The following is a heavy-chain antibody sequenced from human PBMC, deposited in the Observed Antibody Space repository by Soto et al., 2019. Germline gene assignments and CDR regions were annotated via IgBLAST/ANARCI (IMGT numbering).Heavy chain of an antibody. V-gene: IGHV5-10-1*01. J-gene: IGHJ3*02. D-gene: IGHD6-13*01. CDR2: IDPSDSQT. Sequence: PGESLKISCKGSGYSFAGYWITWVRQKPGKGLEWMGRIDPSDSQTYYSPSFRGHVTISADKSISTAYLQWSSLKASDTAMYYCARGRQQHDAFDIWGQGTMVTVSS. CDR1: GYSFAGYW. CDR3: ARGRQQHDAFDI.